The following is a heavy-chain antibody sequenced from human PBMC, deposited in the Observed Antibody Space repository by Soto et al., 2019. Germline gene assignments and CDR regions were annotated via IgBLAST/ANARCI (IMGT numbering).Heavy chain of an antibody. J-gene: IGHJ6*02. CDR2: ISAYNGNT. Sequence: AASVKVSCKASGYTFTSYGISWVRQAPGQGLEWMGWISAYNGNTNYAQKLQGRVTMTTDTSTSTAYMELRSLRSDDTAVYYCARGVYKDYYYYGMDVWGQGTTVTVSS. CDR1: GYTFTSYG. D-gene: IGHD6-6*01. V-gene: IGHV1-18*04. CDR3: ARGVYKDYYYYGMDV.